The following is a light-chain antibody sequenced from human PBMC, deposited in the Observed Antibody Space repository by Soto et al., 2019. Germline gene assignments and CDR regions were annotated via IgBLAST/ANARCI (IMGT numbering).Light chain of an antibody. V-gene: IGKV1-5*01. CDR1: QDISRW. J-gene: IGKJ1*01. CDR3: QQYNNWPQT. CDR2: DAS. Sequence: DIQMTQSPPTLPASAGDIVTIACRASQDISRWLAWYQQKPGKAPVLLIYDASTLQGGVPSRFSGSGSGTEFTLTISSLQSEDFAVYYCQQYNNWPQTFGQGTKV.